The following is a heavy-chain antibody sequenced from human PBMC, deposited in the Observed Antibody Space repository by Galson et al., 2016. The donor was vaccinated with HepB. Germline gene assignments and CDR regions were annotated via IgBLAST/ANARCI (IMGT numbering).Heavy chain of an antibody. D-gene: IGHD3-3*01. CDR3: EHSVRSHDSHFLEWPIMDV. CDR1: WFPLSTSGWG. Sequence: PAPVPPPQTLTLPCTFSWFPLSTSGWGGGWVRQSPGNALEWLALISWDGDVHYSPPLTSRLTITKDTSKNQVVLTVTNMGPVDTATYYSEHSVRSHDSHFLEWPIMDVWGQGNTVTVSS. CDR2: ISWDGDV. J-gene: IGHJ6*02. V-gene: IGHV2-5*02.